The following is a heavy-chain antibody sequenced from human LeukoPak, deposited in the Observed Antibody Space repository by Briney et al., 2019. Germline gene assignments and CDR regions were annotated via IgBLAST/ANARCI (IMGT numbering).Heavy chain of an antibody. CDR3: ARGRRIQLWLPHNYFDY. V-gene: IGHV4-39*07. CDR1: GGSISSGTYY. Sequence: NPSETLSLTCTVSGGSISSGTYYWDWIRQPPGKGLEWIGEINHSGSTNYNPSLKSRVTMSVDTSKNQFSLKLSSVTAADTAVYYCARGRRIQLWLPHNYFDYWGQGTLVTVSS. CDR2: INHSGST. D-gene: IGHD5-18*01. J-gene: IGHJ4*02.